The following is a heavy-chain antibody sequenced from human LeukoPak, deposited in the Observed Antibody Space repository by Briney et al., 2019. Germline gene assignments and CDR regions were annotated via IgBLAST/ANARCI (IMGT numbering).Heavy chain of an antibody. D-gene: IGHD3-9*01. CDR3: ARHYSNPGGTIFPSDY. V-gene: IGHV5-51*01. CDR2: IYPGDSDT. Sequence: GESLKISCKGSGYSFTSYWIGWVRQMPGKGLEWMGIIYPGDSDTRYSPSFQGQVTTSADKSISTAYLQWSSLKASDTAMYYCARHYSNPGGTIFPSDYWGQGTLVTVSS. CDR1: GYSFTSYW. J-gene: IGHJ4*02.